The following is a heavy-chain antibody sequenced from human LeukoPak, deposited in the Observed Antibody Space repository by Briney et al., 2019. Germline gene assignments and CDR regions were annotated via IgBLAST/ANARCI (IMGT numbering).Heavy chain of an antibody. D-gene: IGHD3-16*01. CDR2: INAGNGNT. Sequence: GASVTVSCKASGYTFTSYAMHWVRQAPGQRLEWMGWINAGNGNTKYSQKFQGRVTITRDTSASTAYMELSSLRSEDTAVYYCARDPYDYYYYGMDVWGKGTTVTVSS. J-gene: IGHJ6*04. V-gene: IGHV1-3*01. CDR3: ARDPYDYYYYGMDV. CDR1: GYTFTSYA.